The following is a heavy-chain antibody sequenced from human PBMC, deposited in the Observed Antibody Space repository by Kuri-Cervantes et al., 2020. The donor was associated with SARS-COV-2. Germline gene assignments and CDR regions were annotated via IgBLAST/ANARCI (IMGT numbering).Heavy chain of an antibody. CDR3: ARDGWGSSFDY. V-gene: IGHV3-7*01. CDR2: IKQDGSEK. D-gene: IGHD7-27*01. J-gene: IGHJ4*02. Sequence: GESLKISCAASGFTVSSNYMSWVRQAPGKGLEWVANIKQDGSEKYYVDSVKGRFTISRDNAKNSLYLQMNSLRAEDTAVYYCARDGWGSSFDYWGQGTLVTVSS. CDR1: GFTVSSNY.